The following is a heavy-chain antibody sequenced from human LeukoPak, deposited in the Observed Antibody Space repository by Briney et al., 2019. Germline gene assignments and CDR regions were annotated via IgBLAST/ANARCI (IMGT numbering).Heavy chain of an antibody. CDR2: ISGGGGST. V-gene: IGHV3-23*01. Sequence: GGSLRLSCAASGFTFSSYAMSWVRQAPGKGLEWVSAISGGGGSTYYADSVKGRFTISRDNSKNTLYLQMNSLRAEDTAVYYCAKDEYYDSSGPDAFDIWGQGTMVTVSS. J-gene: IGHJ3*02. D-gene: IGHD3-22*01. CDR1: GFTFSSYA. CDR3: AKDEYYDSSGPDAFDI.